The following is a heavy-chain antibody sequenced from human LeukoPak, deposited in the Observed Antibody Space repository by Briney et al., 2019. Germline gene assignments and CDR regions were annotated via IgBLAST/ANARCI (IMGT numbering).Heavy chain of an antibody. Sequence: ASVKVSCKASGYTLTDYYMHWVRQAPGEGGEWMGRINPNSGGTNYAQKFQGRVTMTRDTSISTAYMELSRLRSDDTAVYYCARSHHSSSWYGFSYWGQGTLVTVSS. CDR2: INPNSGGT. J-gene: IGHJ4*02. V-gene: IGHV1-2*06. CDR3: ARSHHSSSWYGFSY. D-gene: IGHD6-13*01. CDR1: GYTLTDYY.